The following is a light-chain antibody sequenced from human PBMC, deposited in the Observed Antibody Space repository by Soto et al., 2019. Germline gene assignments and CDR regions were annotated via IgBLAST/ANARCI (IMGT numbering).Light chain of an antibody. CDR2: WAS. Sequence: DIVMTQSPDSLAVSLGERATINCKSSQSLLYSSNNKNYLAWFQQKPGQPPKLLIYWASTRESGVPDRVSGGGSGTDFTLTVSSLQAEDAAVYYCQQYFSTPWTFGQGTRVEIK. CDR3: QQYFSTPWT. V-gene: IGKV4-1*01. CDR1: QSLLYSSNNKNY. J-gene: IGKJ1*01.